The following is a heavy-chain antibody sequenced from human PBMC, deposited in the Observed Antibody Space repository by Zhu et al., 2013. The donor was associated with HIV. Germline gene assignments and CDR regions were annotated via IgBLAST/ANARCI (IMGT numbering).Heavy chain of an antibody. D-gene: IGHD2-8*01. Sequence: QAQLVQSGAEVKKPGASVKVSCKASGYTFTSYGISWVRQAPGQGLEWMGWISAYNGNTNYAQKLQGRVTMTTDTSTSTAYMELRSLRSDDTAVYYCARSYCTNGVCYYGYYGMDVWGQGTTVTVSS. CDR1: GYTFTSYG. V-gene: IGHV1-18*01. CDR3: ARSYCTNGVCYYGYYGMDV. CDR2: ISAYNGNT. J-gene: IGHJ6*02.